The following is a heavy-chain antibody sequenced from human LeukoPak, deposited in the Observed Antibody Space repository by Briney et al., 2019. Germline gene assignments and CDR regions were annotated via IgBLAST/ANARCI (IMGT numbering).Heavy chain of an antibody. CDR2: INPSGGST. CDR3: ARDSGGNRSYWYFDL. J-gene: IGHJ2*01. V-gene: IGHV1-46*01. D-gene: IGHD4-23*01. Sequence: ASVKVSCKASGYTFTSYYMHWARQAPGQGLEWMGIINPSGGSTSYAQKFQGRVTMTRDTSTSTVYMELSSLRSEDTAVYYCARDSGGNRSYWYFDLWGRGTLVTVSS. CDR1: GYTFTSYY.